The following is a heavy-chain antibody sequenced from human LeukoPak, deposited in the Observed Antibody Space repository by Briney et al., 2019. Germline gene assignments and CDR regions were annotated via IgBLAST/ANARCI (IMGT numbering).Heavy chain of an antibody. CDR3: SKPFPLGGGAFHI. V-gene: IGHV3-23*01. Sequence: GGSLRLSCEASGFTFTSYDMNWVRQAPGKGLEWVSVISAGGSTIYYADSVKGRFIISRDNSKNTLYLQMSSLRAEDTAVYYCSKPFPLGGGAFHIWGQGTMVTVSS. CDR2: ISAGGSTI. J-gene: IGHJ3*02. CDR1: GFTFTSYD. D-gene: IGHD3-16*01.